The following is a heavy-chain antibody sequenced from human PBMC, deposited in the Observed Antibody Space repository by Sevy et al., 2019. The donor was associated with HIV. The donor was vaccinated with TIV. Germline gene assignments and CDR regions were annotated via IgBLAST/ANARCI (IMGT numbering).Heavy chain of an antibody. CDR1: TFTFGHYA. D-gene: IGHD3-16*01. J-gene: IGHJ4*02. Sequence: GGSLRLSCAASTFTFGHYAMHWVRQAPGKGLQWVAGISYEGSNEYYTDSVKGRFTISRDNSKNTLNLEMNNLRVEDMALYYCARDWGTPPTAILYYFDFWGQGISVTVSS. CDR3: ARDWGTPPTAILYYFDF. CDR2: ISYEGSNE. V-gene: IGHV3-30*04.